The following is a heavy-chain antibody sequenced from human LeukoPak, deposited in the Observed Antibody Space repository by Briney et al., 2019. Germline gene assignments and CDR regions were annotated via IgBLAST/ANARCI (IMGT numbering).Heavy chain of an antibody. CDR3: ATIVQGAFEI. D-gene: IGHD5-24*01. CDR2: IDPDGSST. CDR1: GFAFSTHW. Sequence: GGSLRLSCAASGFAFSTHWMVWVRRAPGKGLLWVSRIDPDGSSTTYADSVKGRFTNSRDNARSTLYLQMNSLRAEDTAVYYCATIVQGAFEIWGLGTMVTVSS. V-gene: IGHV3-74*03. J-gene: IGHJ3*02.